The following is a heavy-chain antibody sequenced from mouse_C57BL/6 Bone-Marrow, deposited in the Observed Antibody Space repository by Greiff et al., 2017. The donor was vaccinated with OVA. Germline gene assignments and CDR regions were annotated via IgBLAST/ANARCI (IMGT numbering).Heavy chain of an antibody. CDR2: IDPETGGT. V-gene: IGHV1-15*01. CDR3: TRGRYDCTWFAY. Sequence: QVQLQQSGAELVRPGASVTLSCKASGYTFTDYEMHWVKQTPVHGLEWIGAIDPETGGTAYNQKFKGKAILTADKSSSTAYMELRSLTSEDSAVYYCTRGRYDCTWFAYWGQGTLVTVSA. CDR1: GYTFTDYE. D-gene: IGHD2-4*01. J-gene: IGHJ3*01.